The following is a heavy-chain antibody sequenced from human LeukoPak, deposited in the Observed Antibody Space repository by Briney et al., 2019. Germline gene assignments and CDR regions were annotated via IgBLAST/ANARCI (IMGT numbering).Heavy chain of an antibody. J-gene: IGHJ6*02. CDR3: TRRIGGASTRAYYGMDV. CDR2: IRSKANSYAT. D-gene: IGHD1-26*01. CDR1: GFTFSGSA. V-gene: IGHV3-73*01. Sequence: GGSLRLSCAASGFTFSGSAMHWVRQASGKGLEWVGRIRSKANSYATAYAASVKGRFTISRGDSKNTAYLQMNSLKTGDTAVYYCTRRIGGASTRAYYGMDVWGQGTTVTVSS.